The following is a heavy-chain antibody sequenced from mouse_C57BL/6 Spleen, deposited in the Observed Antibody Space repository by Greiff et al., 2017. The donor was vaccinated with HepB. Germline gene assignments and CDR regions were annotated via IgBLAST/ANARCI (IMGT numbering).Heavy chain of an antibody. Sequence: VQLQQSGAELVKPGASVKLSCKASGYTFTSYWMQWVKQRPGQGLEWIGEIDPSDSYTNYNQKFKGKATLTVDTSSSTAYMQLSSLTSEDSAVYYCARLVTYFDYWGQGTTLTVSS. CDR2: IDPSDSYT. D-gene: IGHD2-2*01. J-gene: IGHJ2*01. CDR3: ARLVTYFDY. CDR1: GYTFTSYW. V-gene: IGHV1-50*01.